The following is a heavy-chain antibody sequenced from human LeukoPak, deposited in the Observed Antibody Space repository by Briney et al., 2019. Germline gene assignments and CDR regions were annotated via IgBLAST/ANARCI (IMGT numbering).Heavy chain of an antibody. CDR2: IFYSGST. J-gene: IGHJ5*02. Sequence: SQTLSLTCSVSGDSISRGGYYWSWIRQHPGKGLEWIGYIFYSGSTYYNPSLKSRLNISVDTSKNQFSLMLTSVTAADTAVYYCARDFRGIRGVGSNWFDPWGQGTLVTVSS. V-gene: IGHV4-31*03. CDR1: GDSISRGGYY. D-gene: IGHD3-10*01. CDR3: ARDFRGIRGVGSNWFDP.